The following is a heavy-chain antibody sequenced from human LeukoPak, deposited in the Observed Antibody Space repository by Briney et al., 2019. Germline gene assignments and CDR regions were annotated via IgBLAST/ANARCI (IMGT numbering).Heavy chain of an antibody. Sequence: GESLKISCNGSGYXFTNYWIGWVRQMPGKGLEWMGKIHPGDSDTRYSPSFQGQVTISADKSINTGYLQWSSLKASDTAMYYCARNVLSPVLSLDYWGQGTLVTVSS. J-gene: IGHJ4*02. CDR1: GYXFTNYW. V-gene: IGHV5-51*01. CDR2: IHPGDSDT. CDR3: ARNVLSPVLSLDY. D-gene: IGHD2-8*01.